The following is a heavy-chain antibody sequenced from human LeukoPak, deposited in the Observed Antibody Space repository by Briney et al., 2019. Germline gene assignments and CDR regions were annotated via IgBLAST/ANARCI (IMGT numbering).Heavy chain of an antibody. Sequence: GASVKVSCKASGYTFTSYGISWVRQVPGQGLEWMGWISAYNGNTNYAQKLQGRVTMTTDTSTSTAYMELRSLRSDDTAVYYCARDIEEGSSSWYKRYYFDYWGQGTLVTVSS. CDR3: ARDIEEGSSSWYKRYYFDY. V-gene: IGHV1-18*01. J-gene: IGHJ4*02. CDR2: ISAYNGNT. CDR1: GYTFTSYG. D-gene: IGHD6-13*01.